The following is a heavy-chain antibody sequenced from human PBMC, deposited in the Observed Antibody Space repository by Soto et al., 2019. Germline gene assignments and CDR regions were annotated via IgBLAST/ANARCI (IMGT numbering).Heavy chain of an antibody. J-gene: IGHJ4*02. CDR2: ISYDGSNK. CDR1: GFTFSSHA. V-gene: IGHV3-30-3*01. CDR3: ARAEFLFDY. Sequence: LRLSCEAAGFTFSSHAMHWVRQAPGKGLEWVAVISYDGSNKYYADSVKGRFIISRDNSKNTLYLQMDSLRVDDTAVYYCARAEFLFDYWGQGTLVTVSS. D-gene: IGHD2-21*01.